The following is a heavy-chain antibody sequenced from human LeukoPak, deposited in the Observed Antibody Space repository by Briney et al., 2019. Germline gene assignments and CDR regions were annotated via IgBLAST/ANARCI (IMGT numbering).Heavy chain of an antibody. CDR2: IYYSGTT. Sequence: KPSETLSLTCTVSGGSISTYYWSWIRQPPGKGVEWIGYIYYSGTTNFNPSLKSRVTISVDTSKNQFSLKLSSVTAADTAVYYCARQKSSERYYFDYWGQGTLVTVSS. CDR3: ARQKSSERYYFDY. J-gene: IGHJ4*02. V-gene: IGHV4-59*08. CDR1: GGSISTYY.